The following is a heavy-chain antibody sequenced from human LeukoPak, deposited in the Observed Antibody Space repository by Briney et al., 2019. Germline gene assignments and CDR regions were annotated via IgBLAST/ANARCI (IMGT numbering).Heavy chain of an antibody. CDR3: ARARGSGYQGWFDP. V-gene: IGHV4-34*01. CDR1: GVSFSGYY. Sequence: SETLSLTCAVYGVSFSGYYWSWLRQPPGKGLEWIGEINHSGSTNYNPSLKSRVTISVDTSKNQFSLKLSSVTAADTAVYYCARARGSGYQGWFDPWGQGTLVTVSS. D-gene: IGHD5-12*01. J-gene: IGHJ5*02. CDR2: INHSGST.